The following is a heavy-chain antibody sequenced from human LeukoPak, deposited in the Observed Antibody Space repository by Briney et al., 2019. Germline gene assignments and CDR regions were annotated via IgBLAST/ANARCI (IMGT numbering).Heavy chain of an antibody. Sequence: SQTLSLTCAVSGGSISSGGYSWSWIRQPPGKGLEWIGYIYYSGSTYFNPSFRSRVTISVDRSKNQFSLKLSSVTAADSAVYYCVRGLGTMVREYNWFDPWGLGALVTVSS. V-gene: IGHV4-30-2*01. D-gene: IGHD3-10*01. CDR3: VRGLGTMVREYNWFDP. CDR2: IYYSGST. J-gene: IGHJ5*02. CDR1: GGSISSGGYS.